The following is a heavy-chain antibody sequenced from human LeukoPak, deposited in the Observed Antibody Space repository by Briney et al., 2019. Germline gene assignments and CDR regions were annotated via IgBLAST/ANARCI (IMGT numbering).Heavy chain of an antibody. CDR1: GFAFSGSA. V-gene: IGHV3-73*01. CDR2: IRSKTSNYAT. J-gene: IGHJ4*02. CDR3: TRLRGEKASGDY. D-gene: IGHD3-10*01. Sequence: PGGSLRLSCAASGFAFSGSAIHWVRQASGKGLEWVGRIRSKTSNYATEYAVSVEGRFTISRDDSENTVYLQMNSLKTEDTAVYCCTRLRGEKASGDYWGQGTLVTVSS.